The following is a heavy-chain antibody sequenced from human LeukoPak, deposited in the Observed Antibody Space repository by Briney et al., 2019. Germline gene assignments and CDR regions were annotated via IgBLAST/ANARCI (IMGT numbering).Heavy chain of an antibody. V-gene: IGHV3-66*01. CDR3: ARGSSSWVYYYGMDV. J-gene: IGHJ6*02. CDR1: GFTVSSNY. D-gene: IGHD6-13*01. CDR2: IYSGGST. Sequence: GGSLRLSCAASGFTVSSNYMSWVRQAPGKGLEGVSVIYSGGSTYCADSVKGRFTISRDNSKNTLYLQMNSLRAEDTAVYYCARGSSSWVYYYGMDVWGQGTTVTVSS.